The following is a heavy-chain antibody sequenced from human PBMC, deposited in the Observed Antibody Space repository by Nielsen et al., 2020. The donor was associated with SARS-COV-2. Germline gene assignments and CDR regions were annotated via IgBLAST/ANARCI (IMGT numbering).Heavy chain of an antibody. Sequence: SVKVSCKASGYTFTSYAISWVRQAPGQGLEWMGGIIPIFGTANYAQKFQGRVTITADKSTSTAYMELSSLRSEDTAVYYCARGTKRYSYGYNYFDYWGQGTLVTVSS. CDR2: IIPIFGTA. CDR3: ARGTKRYSYGYNYFDY. V-gene: IGHV1-69*06. J-gene: IGHJ4*02. D-gene: IGHD5-18*01. CDR1: GYTFTSYA.